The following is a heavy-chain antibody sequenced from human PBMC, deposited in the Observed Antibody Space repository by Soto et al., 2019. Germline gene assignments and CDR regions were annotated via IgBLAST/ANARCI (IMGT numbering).Heavy chain of an antibody. CDR1: GFTFSSYG. CDR2: IWYDGSNK. CDR3: ARDRLEDAAPPFDY. J-gene: IGHJ4*02. V-gene: IGHV3-33*01. Sequence: ESGGGVVQPGRSLRLSCAASGFTFSSYGMHWVRQAPGKGLEWVAVIWYDGSNKYYADSVKGRFTISRDNSKNTLYLQMNSLRAEDTAVYYCARDRLEDAAPPFDYWGQGTLVTVSS. D-gene: IGHD6-13*01.